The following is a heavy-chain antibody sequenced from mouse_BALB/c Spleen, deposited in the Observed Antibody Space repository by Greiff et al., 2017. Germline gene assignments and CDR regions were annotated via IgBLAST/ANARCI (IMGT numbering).Heavy chain of an antibody. V-gene: IGHV2-9*02. CDR1: GFSLTSYG. Sequence: VQLQQSGPGLVAPSQSLSITCTVSGFSLTSYGVHWVRQPPGKGLEWLGVIWAGGSTNYNSALMSRLSISKDNSKSQVFLKMNSLQTDDTAMYYCARDLNGYDDAMDYWGQGTSVTVSS. CDR3: ARDLNGYDDAMDY. D-gene: IGHD2-2*01. CDR2: IWAGGST. J-gene: IGHJ4*01.